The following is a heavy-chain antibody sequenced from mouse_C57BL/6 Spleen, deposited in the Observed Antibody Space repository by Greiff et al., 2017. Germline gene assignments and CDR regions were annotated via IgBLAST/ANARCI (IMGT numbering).Heavy chain of an antibody. CDR1: GYSFTGYY. D-gene: IGHD2-3*01. J-gene: IGHJ4*01. CDR2: INPSTGGT. V-gene: IGHV1-42*01. CDR3: ARGGDGYYRDY. Sequence: EVKLVESGPELVKPGASVKISCKASGYSFTGYYMNWVKQSPEKSLEWIGEINPSTGGTTYNQKFKAKATLTVDKSSSTAYMQLKSLTSEDSAVCYCARGGDGYYRDYWGQGTSVTVSS.